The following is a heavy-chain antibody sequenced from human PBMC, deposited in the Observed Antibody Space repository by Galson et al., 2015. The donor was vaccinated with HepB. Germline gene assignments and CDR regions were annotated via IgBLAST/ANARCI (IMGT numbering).Heavy chain of an antibody. CDR2: MNTNTGKP. V-gene: IGHV7-4-1*02. CDR1: GYTFTDYV. Sequence: SVKVSCKASGYTFTDYVVNWVRQAPGQGLEWMGWMNTNTGKPTYAPGFAGRFVFSLDTSVTTAYLQISSLETDDTAVYYCARSPLRFLDWLPYYDYYYMDVWSEWTPVTVSS. CDR3: ARSPLRFLDWLPYYDYYYMDV. D-gene: IGHD3-3*01. J-gene: IGHJ6*03.